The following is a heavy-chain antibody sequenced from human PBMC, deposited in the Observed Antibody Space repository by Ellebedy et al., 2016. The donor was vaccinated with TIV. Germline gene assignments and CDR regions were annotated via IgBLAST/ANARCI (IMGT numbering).Heavy chain of an antibody. CDR2: VTHTGGT. V-gene: IGHV4-34*01. CDR1: GAPSGNYF. CDR3: ARGFPAAWELAGA. Sequence: SETLSLXCAVSGAPSGNYFWSWIRQPPGKGLEWIGEVTHTGGTNYNPSLESRVTMSLDTSENQFSLKLNSVNVADTAVYYCARGFPAAWELAGAWGQGTLVIVSA. D-gene: IGHD6-19*01. J-gene: IGHJ4*02.